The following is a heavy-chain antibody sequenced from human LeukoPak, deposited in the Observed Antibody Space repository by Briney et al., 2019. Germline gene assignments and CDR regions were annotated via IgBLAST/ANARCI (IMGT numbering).Heavy chain of an antibody. J-gene: IGHJ5*02. CDR3: ARRLVGATGWFDP. CDR1: GGSISSYY. V-gene: IGHV4-59*08. Sequence: PSETLSLTCTVSGGSISSYYWSWIRQPPGKGLEWIGYIYYSGSTNYNPSLKSRVTISVDTSKNQFSLKLSSVTAADTAVYYCARRLVGATGWFDPWGQGTLVTVSS. CDR2: IYYSGST. D-gene: IGHD1-26*01.